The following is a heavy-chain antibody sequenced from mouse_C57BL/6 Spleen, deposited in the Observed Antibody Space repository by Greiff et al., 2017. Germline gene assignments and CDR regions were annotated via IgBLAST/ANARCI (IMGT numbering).Heavy chain of an antibody. D-gene: IGHD2-5*01. J-gene: IGHJ2*01. V-gene: IGHV1-34*01. Sequence: VHVKQSGPELVKPGASVKMSCKASGYTFTDYYMHWVKQSHGKSLEWIGYIYPNNGGNGYNQKFKGKATLTVDKSSSTAYMELHRLTSEDSAVDYCASYSNSLDYWGQGTTLTVSS. CDR3: ASYSNSLDY. CDR2: IYPNNGGN. CDR1: GYTFTDYY.